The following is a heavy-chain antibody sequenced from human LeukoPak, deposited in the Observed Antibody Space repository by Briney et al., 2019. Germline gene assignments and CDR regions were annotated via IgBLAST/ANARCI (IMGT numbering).Heavy chain of an antibody. D-gene: IGHD3-10*01. Sequence: SETLSLTCTVSGASISGNSFYWGWVRQPPGKGLEWIGNIYYTGITYYNPSLKSRVTISVDTSKNQFSLRLNSVTAADTAIYYCASPGITAFDYWGQGTLVTVSS. CDR3: ASPGITAFDY. V-gene: IGHV4-39*01. J-gene: IGHJ4*02. CDR2: IYYTGIT. CDR1: GASISGNSFY.